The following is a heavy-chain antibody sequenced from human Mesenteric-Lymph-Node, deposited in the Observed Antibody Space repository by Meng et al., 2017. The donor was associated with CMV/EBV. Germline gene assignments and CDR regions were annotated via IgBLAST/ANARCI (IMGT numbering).Heavy chain of an antibody. D-gene: IGHD3-3*01. CDR3: STFGGSDLTVDY. V-gene: IGHV1-46*01. Sequence: ASVKVSCKASGHTFSDYYMHWVRQAPGQGLEWMGIINPSGGSTSYAQKFQGRVTMTRDTSTSTVYMELSSLRSEDTAVYYCSTFGGSDLTVDYWGQGTLVSVSS. CDR1: GHTFSDYY. CDR2: INPSGGST. J-gene: IGHJ4*02.